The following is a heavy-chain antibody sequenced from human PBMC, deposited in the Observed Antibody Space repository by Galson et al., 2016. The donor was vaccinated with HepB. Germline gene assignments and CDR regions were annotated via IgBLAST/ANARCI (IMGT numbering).Heavy chain of an antibody. D-gene: IGHD6-19*01. CDR2: IYPGDSDT. CDR3: ARPIAVAGTGGAFDI. Sequence: QSGAEVKKPGESLKISCKGSGYSFTSYWIGWVRQMPGKGLEWMGIIYPGDSDTRYSPSFQGQVTISADKSISTAYLQWSSLKASDTAMYYCARPIAVAGTGGAFDIWGQGTMVTVSS. V-gene: IGHV5-51*01. CDR1: GYSFTSYW. J-gene: IGHJ3*02.